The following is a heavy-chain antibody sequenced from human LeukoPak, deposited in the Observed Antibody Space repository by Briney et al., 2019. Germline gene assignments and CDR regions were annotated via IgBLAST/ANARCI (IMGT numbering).Heavy chain of an antibody. Sequence: GGSLRLSCAASGFTFSSYSMNWVRQAPGKGLECVSSISSSSSYIYYADSVKGRFTISRDNAKNSLYLQMNSLRAEDTAVYYCARGGYCSGGSCYLAYWGQGTLVTVSS. CDR3: ARGGYCSGGSCYLAY. CDR1: GFTFSSYS. V-gene: IGHV3-21*01. CDR2: ISSSSSYI. J-gene: IGHJ4*02. D-gene: IGHD2-15*01.